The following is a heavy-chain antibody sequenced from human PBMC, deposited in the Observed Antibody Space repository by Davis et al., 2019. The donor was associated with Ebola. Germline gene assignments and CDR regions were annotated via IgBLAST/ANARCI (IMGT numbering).Heavy chain of an antibody. J-gene: IGHJ6*02. V-gene: IGHV3-30-3*01. CDR1: GFTFSSYA. CDR3: ARERGRYSRGGMDV. D-gene: IGHD6-13*01. Sequence: PGGSLRLSCAASGFTFSSYAMHWVRQAPGKGLEWVAVISYDGSNKYYADSVKGRFTISRDNSKNSLYLQMNSLRAEDTAVYYCARERGRYSRGGMDVWGQGTTVTVSS. CDR2: ISYDGSNK.